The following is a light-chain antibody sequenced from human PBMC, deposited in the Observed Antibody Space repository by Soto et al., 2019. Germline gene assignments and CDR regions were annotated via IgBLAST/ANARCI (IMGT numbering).Light chain of an antibody. V-gene: IGKV1-5*03. CDR3: QQYNSYSRT. J-gene: IGKJ1*01. CDR2: KAS. CDR1: QSISSW. Sequence: DIQMTQSPSTLSASVGDRVTITCRASQSISSWLAWYQQKPGKAPKLLIYKASSLESGVPSRFSGSGSGTEFTLTISSPQPYDFATYYCQQYNSYSRTFGQGTKVEIK.